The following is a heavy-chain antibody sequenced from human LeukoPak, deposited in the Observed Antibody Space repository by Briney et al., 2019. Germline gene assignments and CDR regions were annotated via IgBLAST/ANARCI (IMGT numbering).Heavy chain of an antibody. CDR2: ISAYNGNT. CDR1: GYTFTSYY. Sequence: ASVKVSCKASGYTFTSYYMHWVRQAPGQGLEWMGWISAYNGNTNYAQKLQGRVTMTTDTSTSTAYMELRSLRSDDTAVYYCARAGDSSGWYWGYYYYYGMDVWGQGTTVTVSS. J-gene: IGHJ6*02. D-gene: IGHD6-19*01. CDR3: ARAGDSSGWYWGYYYYYGMDV. V-gene: IGHV1-18*04.